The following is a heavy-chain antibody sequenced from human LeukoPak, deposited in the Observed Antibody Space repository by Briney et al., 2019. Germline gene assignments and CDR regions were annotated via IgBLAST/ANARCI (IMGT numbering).Heavy chain of an antibody. J-gene: IGHJ5*02. CDR2: IYYSGST. Sequence: PSETLSLTCTVSGGSITNYYWSWIRQPPGKGLEWIGYIYYSGSTNYNPSLKSRVTISVDTSKNQFSLNLSSVTAADTAVYYCARGGYYGSGNDFRFDPWGQGTLVTVSS. D-gene: IGHD3-10*01. CDR1: GGSITNYY. V-gene: IGHV4-59*01. CDR3: ARGGYYGSGNDFRFDP.